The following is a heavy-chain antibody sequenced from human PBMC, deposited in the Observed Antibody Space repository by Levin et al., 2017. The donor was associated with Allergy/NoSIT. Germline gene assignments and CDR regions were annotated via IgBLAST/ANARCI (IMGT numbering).Heavy chain of an antibody. CDR2: IWSDGSNI. Sequence: GESLKISCAASGFTFSSHAMHWVRQAPGNGLEWVALIWSDGSNIYYADSVKGRFTISRDNSKDTLYLQMNSLRAEDTAVYYCAREQWYHSGSGNYYKTFDIWGQGTMVIVSS. V-gene: IGHV3-33*01. J-gene: IGHJ3*02. D-gene: IGHD3-10*01. CDR3: AREQWYHSGSGNYYKTFDI. CDR1: GFTFSSHA.